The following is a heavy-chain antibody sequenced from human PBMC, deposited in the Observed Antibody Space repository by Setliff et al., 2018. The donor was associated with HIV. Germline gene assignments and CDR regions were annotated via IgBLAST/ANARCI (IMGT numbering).Heavy chain of an antibody. Sequence: AASVKVSCKASGHTFTSYAMHWVRQAPGQRLEWMGWINSVNGNTKYSQKFQGRVTMTTDTSTSTAYMELRSLRSDDTAVYYCARAGAEVTSHFDWWGQGTLVTVSS. CDR3: ARAGAEVTSHFDW. CDR2: INSVNGNT. D-gene: IGHD2-21*02. V-gene: IGHV1-3*01. J-gene: IGHJ4*02. CDR1: GHTFTSYA.